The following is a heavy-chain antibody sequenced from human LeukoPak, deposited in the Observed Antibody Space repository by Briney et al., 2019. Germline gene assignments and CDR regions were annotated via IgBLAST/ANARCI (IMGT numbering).Heavy chain of an antibody. CDR2: SRNKANAYST. CDR3: SRVFYYGSSGYYPDH. J-gene: IGHJ4*02. CDR1: GFSFSDHH. Sequence: GGSLRLSCAASGFSFSDHHVDWVRQAPGKGLEWIGRSRNKANAYSTVYAGPVKGRFTISRDEPKNSSYLQMNSLRTEDTAVYYCSRVFYYGSSGYYPDHWGQGTQVTVSS. V-gene: IGHV3-72*01. D-gene: IGHD3-22*01.